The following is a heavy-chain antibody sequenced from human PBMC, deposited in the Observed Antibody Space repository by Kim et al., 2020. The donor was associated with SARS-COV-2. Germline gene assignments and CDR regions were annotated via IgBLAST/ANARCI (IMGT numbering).Heavy chain of an antibody. CDR1: GITFSSYG. CDR3: VKDGGVGASFLHY. V-gene: IGHV3-30*18. CDR2: ISYDGSNQ. Sequence: GGSLRLSCAVSGITFSSYGMHWVRQAPGKGLEWVTFISYDGSNQYYADSVKGRFTIFRDDSKNTLYLQMNRLRTEDTAVYYCVKDGGVGASFLHYWGQGTLVTASS. J-gene: IGHJ4*02. D-gene: IGHD1-26*01.